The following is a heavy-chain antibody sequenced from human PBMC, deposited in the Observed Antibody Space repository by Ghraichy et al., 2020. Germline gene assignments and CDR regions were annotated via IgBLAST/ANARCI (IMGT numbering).Heavy chain of an antibody. CDR1: GFTFSSYA. V-gene: IGHV3-30*04. Sequence: GESLNISCAASGFTFSSYAMHWVRQAPGKGLEWVAVMSYVGRNKYYADSVKGRFTVSRDNSKNTLYLQMNSLRAEDTAVYYCARDRTMDVWGQGTTVTVSS. CDR3: ARDRTMDV. CDR2: MSYVGRNK. J-gene: IGHJ6*02.